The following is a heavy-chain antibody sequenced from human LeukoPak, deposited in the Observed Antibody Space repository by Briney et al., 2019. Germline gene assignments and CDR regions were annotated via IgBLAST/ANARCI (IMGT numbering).Heavy chain of an antibody. D-gene: IGHD3-3*01. Sequence: ASVKVSCKASGGAFSSYAISWVRQAPGQGLEWMGGIIPIFGTANYAQKFRGRVTITADESTSTAYMELSSLRSEDTAVYYCARGPEEARVAWGQGTLVTVSS. J-gene: IGHJ4*02. V-gene: IGHV1-69*01. CDR3: ARGPEEARVA. CDR1: GGAFSSYA. CDR2: IIPIFGTA.